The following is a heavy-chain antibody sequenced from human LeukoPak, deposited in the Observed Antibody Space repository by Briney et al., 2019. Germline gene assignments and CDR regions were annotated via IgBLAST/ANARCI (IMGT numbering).Heavy chain of an antibody. CDR3: ARSRTAMVNDAFDI. CDR2: IYYSGRT. CDR1: GGSISSYY. D-gene: IGHD5-18*01. J-gene: IGHJ3*02. Sequence: PSETLSLTCTVSGGSISSYYWSWIRQPPGKGLEWIGYIYYSGRTNYNPSLKSRVTISVDTSKNQFSLKLSSVTAADTAVYYCARSRTAMVNDAFDIWGQGTMVTVSS. V-gene: IGHV4-59*01.